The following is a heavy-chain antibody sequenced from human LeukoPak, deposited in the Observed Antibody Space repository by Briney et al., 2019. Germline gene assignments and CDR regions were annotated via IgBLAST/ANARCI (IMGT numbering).Heavy chain of an antibody. CDR3: AKDPLRTTGTTWVWDY. CDR1: GFTFSSYA. CDR2: ISGSGGST. D-gene: IGHD1-1*01. V-gene: IGHV3-23*01. J-gene: IGHJ4*02. Sequence: HAGGSLRLSCAASGFTFSSYAMSWVRQAPGKGLEWVSAISGSGGSTYYADSVKGRFTISRDNSKNTLYLQMNSLRAEDTAVYYCAKDPLRTTGTTWVWDYWGQGTLVAVSS.